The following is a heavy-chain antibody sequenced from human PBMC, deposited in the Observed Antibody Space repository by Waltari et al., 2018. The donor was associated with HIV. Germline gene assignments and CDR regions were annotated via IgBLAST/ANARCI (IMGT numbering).Heavy chain of an antibody. J-gene: IGHJ3*01. Sequence: VQLEESGGGVVQPGRSRRLSCAASGFRVSDYGMHWVRQAPGKWLQWVAVIWYDGSKKEYSDSVKGRFTISKDNSKNTLFLQMNSLRVDDTAVYFCARVPFASSWSADSFDVWGPGTRITVSS. D-gene: IGHD6-13*01. CDR2: IWYDGSKK. CDR1: GFRVSDYG. CDR3: ARVPFASSWSADSFDV. V-gene: IGHV3-33*01.